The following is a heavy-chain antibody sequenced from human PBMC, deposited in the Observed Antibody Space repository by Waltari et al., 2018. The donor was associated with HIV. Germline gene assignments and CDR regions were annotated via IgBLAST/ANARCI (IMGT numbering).Heavy chain of an antibody. D-gene: IGHD3-22*01. CDR3: ARHSLTYYYDSSGYSVAFDY. CDR1: GGSISSSSYY. J-gene: IGHJ4*02. Sequence: QLQLQESGPGLVKPSETLSLTCTVSGGSISSSSYYWGWIRQPPGKGLEWIGSIYYSGRTYYNPPLKSRVTISVDTSKNQFSLKLSSVTAADTAVYYCARHSLTYYYDSSGYSVAFDYWGQGTLVTVSS. CDR2: IYYSGRT. V-gene: IGHV4-39*01.